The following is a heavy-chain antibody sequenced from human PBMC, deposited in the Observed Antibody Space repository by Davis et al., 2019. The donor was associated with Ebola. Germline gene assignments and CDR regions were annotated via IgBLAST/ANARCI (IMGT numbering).Heavy chain of an antibody. CDR1: GFTFSSYE. J-gene: IGHJ5*02. D-gene: IGHD3-10*02. Sequence: GESLKISCAASGFTFSSYEMNWVRQAPGKGLEWVSHISSSSSTKNYADSVKGRFTISRDNSRNTLYLQMNSLRADDTAVYFWAKTSHTNYVRWFDPWGQGTLVTVSS. CDR2: ISSSSSTK. CDR3: AKTSHTNYVRWFDP. V-gene: IGHV3-48*03.